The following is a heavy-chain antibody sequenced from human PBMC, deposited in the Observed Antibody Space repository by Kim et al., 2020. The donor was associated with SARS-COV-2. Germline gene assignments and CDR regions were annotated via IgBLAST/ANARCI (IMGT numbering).Heavy chain of an antibody. Sequence: GGSLRLSCAASGFTFSSYEMNWVRQAPGKGLEWVSYISSSGSTIYYADSVKGRFTISRDNAKNTLYLQMNSLRAEDTAVYYCASFLTNFDWLFQTVTSFVLWRQRTLVTVSS. CDR1: GFTFSSYE. CDR2: ISSSGSTI. V-gene: IGHV3-48*03. CDR3: ASFLTNFDWLFQTVTSFVL. D-gene: IGHD3-9*01. J-gene: IGHJ4*02.